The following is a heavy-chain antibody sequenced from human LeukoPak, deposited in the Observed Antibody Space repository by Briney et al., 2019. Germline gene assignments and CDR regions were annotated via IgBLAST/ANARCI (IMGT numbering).Heavy chain of an antibody. CDR1: GFTFSTYW. J-gene: IGHJ4*02. Sequence: GGSLRLSCAASGFTFSTYWMRWVRQAPGKGLEWVANINQDGSDKYYVDSVKGRFTISRDHAKNSLYLQMNSLRAEDTAVYYCARPRYCSSGNCYSDYWGQGALVTVSS. CDR3: ARPRYCSSGNCYSDY. D-gene: IGHD2-15*01. V-gene: IGHV3-7*01. CDR2: INQDGSDK.